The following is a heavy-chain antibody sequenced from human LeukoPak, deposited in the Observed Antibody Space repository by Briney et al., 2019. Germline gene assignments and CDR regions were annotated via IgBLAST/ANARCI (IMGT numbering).Heavy chain of an antibody. CDR2: INHSGST. Sequence: TTSETLSLTCAVYGGSFSGYYWSWIRQPPGKGLEWIGEINHSGSTNYNPSLKSRVTISVDTSKNQFSLKLSSVTAADTAVYYCARDMYYYDSSGYLNWFDPWGQGTLVTVSS. CDR1: GGSFSGYY. D-gene: IGHD3-22*01. CDR3: ARDMYYYDSSGYLNWFDP. V-gene: IGHV4-34*01. J-gene: IGHJ5*02.